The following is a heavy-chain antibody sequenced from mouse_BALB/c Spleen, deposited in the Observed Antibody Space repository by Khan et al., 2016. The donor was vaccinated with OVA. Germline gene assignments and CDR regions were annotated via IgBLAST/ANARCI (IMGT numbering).Heavy chain of an antibody. CDR2: IWTGGST. D-gene: IGHD3-3*01. J-gene: IGHJ2*01. CDR3: ARFKYLASY. Sequence: QVQLKESGPGLVAPSQSLSITCTVYGYSLTRYGVHWVRQPPGKGLEWLGLIWTGGSTNYNWALMSRLSISIDNSKSLVFLIMNSLQTDDTALYYCARFKYLASYWGQGTTLTVSS. V-gene: IGHV2-9*02. CDR1: GYSLTRYG.